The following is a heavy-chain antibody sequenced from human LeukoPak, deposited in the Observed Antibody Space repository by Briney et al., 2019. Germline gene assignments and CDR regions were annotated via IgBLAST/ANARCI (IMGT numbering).Heavy chain of an antibody. D-gene: IGHD3-16*01. CDR1: GFSFTTYW. CDR2: IYPEDSET. V-gene: IGHV5-51*01. CDR3: ARLEEDLTLGVAGYWFVP. J-gene: IGHJ5*02. Sequence: GESLKISCQASGFSFTTYWIAWVRQMPGKGLEWMGIIYPEDSETRYNPSFQGQVTISADTSINTAYLQWSSLRASDTAMYYCARLEEDLTLGVAGYWFVPWGQGTLVTVSS.